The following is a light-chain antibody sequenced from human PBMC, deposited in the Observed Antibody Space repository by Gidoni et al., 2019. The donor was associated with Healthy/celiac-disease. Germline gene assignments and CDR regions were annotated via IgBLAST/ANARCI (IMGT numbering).Light chain of an antibody. CDR3: QQYNNCPPWT. J-gene: IGKJ1*01. CDR2: GAS. V-gene: IGKV3-15*01. Sequence: EIVMTQSQATLSVSPGERATLSCRASQSVSSNLAWYQQKPGQAPRLLIYGASTRATGIPARFSGSGSGTEFTLTLSSLQSEDFAVYYCQQYNNCPPWTFGQGTQVEIK. CDR1: QSVSSN.